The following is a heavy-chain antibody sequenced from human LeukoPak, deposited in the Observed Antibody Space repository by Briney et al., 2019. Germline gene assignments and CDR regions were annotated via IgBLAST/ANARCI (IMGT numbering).Heavy chain of an antibody. D-gene: IGHD5-12*01. V-gene: IGHV5-51*01. CDR1: VDSFNTKW. Sequence: GESLKISCKSSVDSFNTKWIAWVRQMPGKGLEWMGIIYPGDSDARYSPSFQGQVTISVDKSIRTAYLQWSSLKASDTAMYYCAAEVATGYYFDYWGQGTLVTVSS. CDR2: IYPGDSDA. CDR3: AAEVATGYYFDY. J-gene: IGHJ4*02.